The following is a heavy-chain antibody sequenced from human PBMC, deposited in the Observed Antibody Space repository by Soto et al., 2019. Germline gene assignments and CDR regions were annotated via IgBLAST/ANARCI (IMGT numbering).Heavy chain of an antibody. CDR1: GCAFANYE. V-gene: IGHV3-48*03. Sequence: GGSLRLSWAASGCAFANYEMRWVRQAPGKGLDWVAYINGGGDVKYYADSVEGRFTISRDNAKNALFLQMDNLRAEDTAIYYCARLSGDGFWKSYSPYNLFESWGQGALVTVSS. J-gene: IGHJ5*01. CDR3: ARLSGDGFWKSYSPYNLFES. D-gene: IGHD3-3*01. CDR2: INGGGDVK.